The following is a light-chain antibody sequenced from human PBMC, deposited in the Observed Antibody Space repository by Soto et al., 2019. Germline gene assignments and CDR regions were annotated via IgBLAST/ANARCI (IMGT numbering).Light chain of an antibody. CDR3: QHSTAHSNR. J-gene: IGKJ2*03. Sequence: DIQMTQSPATLSAYVGDRVTITCRASQSISSWLAWYQQKPGKAPNLLIFKASTLDSGVPSRFSGSGSGTEFTLTICILQAEDVARYCCQHSTAHSNRFGQGTKLDVK. CDR2: KAS. CDR1: QSISSW. V-gene: IGKV1-5*03.